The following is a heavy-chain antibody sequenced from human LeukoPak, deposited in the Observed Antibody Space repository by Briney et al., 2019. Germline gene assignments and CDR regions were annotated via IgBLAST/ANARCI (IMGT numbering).Heavy chain of an antibody. CDR3: ARDLGQYYDTSDNWFDP. CDR1: GFTLSNYG. Sequence: GGSLRLSCAASGFTLSNYGMHWVRQAPGKGLEWVAFIRYDGSNKYYADSVKGRFTISRDNSKNTLYLQMNSLRAEDTAVYYCARDLGQYYDTSDNWFDPWGQGTLVTVSS. J-gene: IGHJ5*02. V-gene: IGHV3-30*02. CDR2: IRYDGSNK. D-gene: IGHD3-22*01.